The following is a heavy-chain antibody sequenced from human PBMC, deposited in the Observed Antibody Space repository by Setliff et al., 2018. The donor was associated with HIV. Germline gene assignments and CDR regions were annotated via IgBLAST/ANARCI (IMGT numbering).Heavy chain of an antibody. CDR1: GGSFTSFA. CDR2: IMSILRIA. D-gene: IGHD1-26*01. V-gene: IGHV1-69*10. Sequence: ASVKVSCKASGGSFTSFAISWVRQAPGQGLEWMGGIMSILRIANYAQKFQGRVTITADKSTRTAYMELSSLRSEDTAVYYCARGPAWVGGSYHFDHWGLGTLVTVSS. J-gene: IGHJ4*02. CDR3: ARGPAWVGGSYHFDH.